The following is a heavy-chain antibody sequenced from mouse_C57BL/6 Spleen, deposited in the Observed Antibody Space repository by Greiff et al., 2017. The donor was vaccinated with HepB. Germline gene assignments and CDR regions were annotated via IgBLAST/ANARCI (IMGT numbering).Heavy chain of an antibody. CDR2: IDPENGDT. Sequence: VHVKQSGAELVRPGASVKLSCTASGFNIKDDYMHWVKQRPEQGLEWIGWIDPENGDTEYASKFQGKATITADTSSNTAYLQLSSLTSEDTAFYYCTTWGYWGQGTTLTVSS. CDR1: GFNIKDDY. J-gene: IGHJ2*01. V-gene: IGHV14-4*01. CDR3: TTWGY.